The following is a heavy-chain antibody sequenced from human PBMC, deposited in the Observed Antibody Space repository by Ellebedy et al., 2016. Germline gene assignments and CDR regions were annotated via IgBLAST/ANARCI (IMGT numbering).Heavy chain of an antibody. CDR1: GFTFSNYG. V-gene: IGHV3-30*03. D-gene: IGHD7-27*01. CDR2: ISFDGSNK. J-gene: IGHJ4*02. CDR3: APDLHTFAWGY. Sequence: GGSLRLSCTASGFTFSNYGVHWVRQAPGKGLEWVAVISFDGSNKYYADSVKGRFTISRDNSKNTLYLQMNSLRGEDTAIYYCAPDLHTFAWGYWGQGTLVTVSS.